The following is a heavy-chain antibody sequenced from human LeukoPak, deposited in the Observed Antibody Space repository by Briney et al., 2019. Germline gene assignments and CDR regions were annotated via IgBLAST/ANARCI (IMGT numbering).Heavy chain of an antibody. J-gene: IGHJ3*02. CDR3: AKDMIYGSGSSSKWRFDI. CDR2: ISDSGSKT. CDR1: GFTFNSYA. V-gene: IGHV3-23*01. Sequence: GGSLRLSCAASGFTFNSYAMTWVRQAPGKGLEWVSLISDSGSKTYYAGSVKGRFTIYRDNFKSTLYLQMNSLRAEDTAIYYCAKDMIYGSGSSSKWRFDIWGQGTMVTVSS. D-gene: IGHD3-10*01.